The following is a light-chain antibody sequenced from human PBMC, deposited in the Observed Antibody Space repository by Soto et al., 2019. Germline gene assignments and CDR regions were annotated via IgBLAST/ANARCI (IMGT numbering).Light chain of an antibody. CDR2: GNS. CDR1: SGNIGAGYD. V-gene: IGLV1-40*01. J-gene: IGLJ3*02. CDR3: QSYDSSLSGWV. Sequence: QAVLTQPPSVSGAPGQRVTISCTGSSGNIGAGYDVHWYQQLPGTAPKLLLYGNSNRPSGVPDRFSGSKSGTSASLAITGLQAEDEADYYCQSYDSSLSGWVFGGGTKLTVL.